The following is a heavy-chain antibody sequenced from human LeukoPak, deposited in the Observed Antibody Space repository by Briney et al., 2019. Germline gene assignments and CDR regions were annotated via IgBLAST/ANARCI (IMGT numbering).Heavy chain of an antibody. D-gene: IGHD5-18*01. J-gene: IGHJ4*02. CDR3: TKGTIWLPFDY. Sequence: GGSLRLSCAASGFTLSNYAMSWARQAPGEGLEWDSAISGSGGSTYYADSVKGRFTISRDNSKNTLYLQMNSLRAEDTAVYYCTKGTIWLPFDYWGQGTLVTVSS. CDR1: GFTLSNYA. V-gene: IGHV3-23*01. CDR2: ISGSGGST.